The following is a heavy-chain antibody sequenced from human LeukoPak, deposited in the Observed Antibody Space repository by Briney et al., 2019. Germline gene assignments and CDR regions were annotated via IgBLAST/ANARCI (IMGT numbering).Heavy chain of an antibody. V-gene: IGHV3-30-3*01. J-gene: IGHJ6*02. CDR3: ARSTSSTDDYYYGMDV. Sequence: GSLRLSCAASGFTFSSYAMHWVRQAPGKGLEWVAVISYDGSNKYYADSVKGRFTISRDNSKNTLYLQMNSLRAEDTAVYYCARSTSSTDDYYYGMDVWGQGTTVTVSS. CDR1: GFTFSSYA. CDR2: ISYDGSNK. D-gene: IGHD2-2*01.